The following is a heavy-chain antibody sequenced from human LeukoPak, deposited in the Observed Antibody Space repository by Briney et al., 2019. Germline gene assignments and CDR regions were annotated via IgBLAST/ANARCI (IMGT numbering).Heavy chain of an antibody. CDR3: ARDLGIIGCYPPPLGYFDY. CDR2: INTKSGAT. J-gene: IGHJ4*02. CDR1: GYTFTCCY. Sequence: GASVKVSCKASGYTFTCCYMHWVRQAPGQGLEWLGWINTKSGATNYAQNFQGRVTMTRDTSMSTTYMELKRLRSDDTAVYYCARDLGIIGCYPPPLGYFDYWGQGTLLTVSS. D-gene: IGHD6-19*01. V-gene: IGHV1-2*02.